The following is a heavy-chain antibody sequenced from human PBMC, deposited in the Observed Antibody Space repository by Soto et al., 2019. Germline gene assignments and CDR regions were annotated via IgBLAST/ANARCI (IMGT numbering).Heavy chain of an antibody. V-gene: IGHV4-39*01. Sequence: QLQLQESGPGLVKPSETLSLACTVSGGSISSNSYYWDWIRQPPGKGLEWIGSMYYSGDTYHNPSLQSRVTISVDTSKNQFSLHLSSVTAADTAVYYCARHAAYDSVWGKSDGSDYWGQGTLVTVSS. J-gene: IGHJ4*02. CDR1: GGSISSNSYY. CDR2: MYYSGDT. CDR3: ARHAAYDSVWGKSDGSDY. D-gene: IGHD3-16*01.